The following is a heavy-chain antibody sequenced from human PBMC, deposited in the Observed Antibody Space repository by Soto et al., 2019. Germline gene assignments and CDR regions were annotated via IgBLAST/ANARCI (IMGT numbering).Heavy chain of an antibody. CDR3: VRGTMAPGLDH. CDR1: GFTFRNYG. J-gene: IGHJ4*02. CDR2: IKGDGSEK. V-gene: IGHV3-7*01. D-gene: IGHD3-3*01. Sequence: GGSLRLSCAASGFTFRNYGMNWVRQAPGKGLEWVANIKGDGSEKYYVDSLKGRFTISRDNAKNSLYLHMNSLRAEDTAVYYCVRGTMAPGLDHWGQGTLVTVSS.